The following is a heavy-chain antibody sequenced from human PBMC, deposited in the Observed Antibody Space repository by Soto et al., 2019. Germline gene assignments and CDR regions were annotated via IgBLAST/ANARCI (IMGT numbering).Heavy chain of an antibody. D-gene: IGHD5-12*01. J-gene: IGHJ6*02. V-gene: IGHV1-69*13. CDR1: GGTFSSYA. CDR3: ARDSGYDSYYYGMDV. CDR2: IIPIFGTA. Sequence: GASVKVSCKASGGTFSSYAISWVRQAPGQGLEWMGGIIPIFGTANYAQKFRGRVTITADESTSTAYMELSSLRSEDTAVYYCARDSGYDSYYYGMDVWGQGTTVTVSS.